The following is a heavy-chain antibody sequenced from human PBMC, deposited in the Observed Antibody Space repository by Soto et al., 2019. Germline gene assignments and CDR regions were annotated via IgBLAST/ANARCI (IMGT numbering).Heavy chain of an antibody. CDR3: AGDQAHDYIWGSYRSAPDAFDI. D-gene: IGHD3-16*02. Sequence: QVQLVQSGAEGKKPGASVKVSCKASGYTFTSYGISWVRQAPGQGREWMGWISAYNGNTNYAQEIQGRVTMTTDTSTSTAYMELRSLRSDDTAVYYCAGDQAHDYIWGSYRSAPDAFDIWGQGTMGTVSS. V-gene: IGHV1-18*01. J-gene: IGHJ3*02. CDR1: GYTFTSYG. CDR2: ISAYNGNT.